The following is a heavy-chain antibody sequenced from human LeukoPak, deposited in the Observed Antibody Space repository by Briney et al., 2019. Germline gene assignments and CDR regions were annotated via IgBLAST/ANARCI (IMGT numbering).Heavy chain of an antibody. CDR2: IFSIGTT. D-gene: IGHD3-10*01. J-gene: IGHJ6*04. CDR1: GDSINSGPYY. CDR3: VREGFIYMDV. V-gene: IGHV4-61*02. Sequence: SQTLSLTCTVSGDSINSGPYYWTRIRQSAGKGLGLIGRIFSIGTTTYNPSLKSRVSISLDTSKNHFSLNLSSVTAADAAIYYCVREGFIYMDVWDKGTTVTVLS.